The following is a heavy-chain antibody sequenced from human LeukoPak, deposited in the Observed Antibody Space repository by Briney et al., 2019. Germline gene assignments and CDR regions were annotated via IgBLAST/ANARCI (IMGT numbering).Heavy chain of an antibody. Sequence: PGGSLRLSCSASGFTFSSYAMSWVRQAPGKGLEWVSAISGSGGSTYYADSVKGRFTISRDNSKNTLYLQMNSLRAEDTAVYYCAKGRNYYDSSGYLLGFDYWGQGTLVTVSS. CDR1: GFTFSSYA. CDR2: ISGSGGST. D-gene: IGHD3-22*01. CDR3: AKGRNYYDSSGYLLGFDY. V-gene: IGHV3-23*01. J-gene: IGHJ4*02.